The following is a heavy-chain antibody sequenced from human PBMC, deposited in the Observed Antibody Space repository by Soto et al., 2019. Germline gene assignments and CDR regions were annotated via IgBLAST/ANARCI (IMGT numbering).Heavy chain of an antibody. J-gene: IGHJ4*02. D-gene: IGHD6-13*01. CDR1: GFTFDDYA. V-gene: IGHV3-9*01. Sequence: GGSLRLSCAASGFTFDDYAMHWVRQAPGKGLEWVSGISWNSGSIGYADSVKGRFTISRDNAKNSLYLQMNSLRAEDTALYYCAKGRQQLVPQSSFDYWGQGTLVTVS. CDR3: AKGRQQLVPQSSFDY. CDR2: ISWNSGSI.